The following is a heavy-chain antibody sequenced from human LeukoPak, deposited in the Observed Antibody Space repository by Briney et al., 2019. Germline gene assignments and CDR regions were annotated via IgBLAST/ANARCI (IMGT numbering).Heavy chain of an antibody. CDR1: GFTFSSYG. CDR2: ISYDGGNK. V-gene: IGHV3-30*18. Sequence: GKSLRLSCAASGFTFSSYGMHWVRQAPGKGLEWVAVISYDGGNKYYADSVKGRFTISRDNSKNSLYLQTNSLRAEDTAVYYCAKSVAGNLNWFDPWGQGTLVTVSS. CDR3: AKSVAGNLNWFDP. J-gene: IGHJ5*02. D-gene: IGHD6-19*01.